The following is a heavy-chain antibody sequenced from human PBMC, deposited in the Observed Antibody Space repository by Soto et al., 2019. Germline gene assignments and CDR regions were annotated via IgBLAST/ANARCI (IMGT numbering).Heavy chain of an antibody. CDR1: GGSISSYY. J-gene: IGHJ4*02. CDR3: ARPTYYYDSSGPPAY. Sequence: SETLSLTCTVSGGSISSYYWSWIRQPPGKGLEWIGYIYYSGSTNYNPSLKSRVTISVDTSKNQLSLKLSSVTAEDTAVYYCARPTYYYDSSGPPAYWGQGTLVTVSS. V-gene: IGHV4-59*12. CDR2: IYYSGST. D-gene: IGHD3-22*01.